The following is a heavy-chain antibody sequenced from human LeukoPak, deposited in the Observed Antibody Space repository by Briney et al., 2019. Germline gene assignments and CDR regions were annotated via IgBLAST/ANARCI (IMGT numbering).Heavy chain of an antibody. D-gene: IGHD6-19*01. J-gene: IGHJ3*02. V-gene: IGHV3-7*01. CDR1: GFTIRSHY. Sequence: GGSLRLSCVASGFTIRSHYMTWVRQAPGKGLEWVANIKQDGRFIFYADSVKGRFTISRDNAKNSVFLQMSGLRVDDTAVYYCAREASGDACDICGQGQMAIVSS. CDR3: AREASGDACDI. CDR2: IKQDGRFI.